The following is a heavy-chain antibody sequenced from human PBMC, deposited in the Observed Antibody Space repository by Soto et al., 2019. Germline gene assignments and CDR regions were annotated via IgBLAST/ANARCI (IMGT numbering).Heavy chain of an antibody. CDR1: GFTFSNYY. CDR2: ISSSTNII. D-gene: IGHD5-12*01. J-gene: IGHJ4*02. CDR3: ARVPPRDGYNFAY. V-gene: IGHV3-11*01. Sequence: QVQLVESGGGLVKPGGSLRLSCAASGFTFSNYYMSWIRQAPGKGLEWVSYISSSTNIIHYADSVKGRFTISRDNAKNSLYLQMNSLRVEDTAVYYCARVPPRDGYNFAYWGQGTLVTVSS.